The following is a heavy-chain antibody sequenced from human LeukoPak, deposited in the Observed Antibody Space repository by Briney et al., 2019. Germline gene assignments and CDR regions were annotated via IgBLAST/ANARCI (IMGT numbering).Heavy chain of an antibody. V-gene: IGHV7-4-1*02. CDR1: GYTFISYA. J-gene: IGHJ5*02. CDR3: APSSSWYLSLFDP. Sequence: ASVKVSCKASGYTFISYAMNWVRQAPGQGLEWMGWINTNTGNPTYAQGFTGRFVFSLDTSVSTAYLQISSLKAEDTAVYYCAPSSSWYLSLFDPWGQGTLVTVSS. D-gene: IGHD6-13*01. CDR2: INTNTGNP.